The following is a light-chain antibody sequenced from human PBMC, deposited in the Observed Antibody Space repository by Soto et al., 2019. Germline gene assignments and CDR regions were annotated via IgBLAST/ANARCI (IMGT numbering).Light chain of an antibody. V-gene: IGKV1-39*01. CDR2: DAS. CDR3: QQSYSTPLT. J-gene: IGKJ4*01. CDR1: QSISNS. Sequence: DIQMTQSPSSLSASVGDRVTITCRASQSISNSLNWYQQTPGKALNLLIYDASNLHGGVPSRFSGRGSGTDFTLTVSSLQPEDFATYYCQQSYSTPLTFGGGTRVEIK.